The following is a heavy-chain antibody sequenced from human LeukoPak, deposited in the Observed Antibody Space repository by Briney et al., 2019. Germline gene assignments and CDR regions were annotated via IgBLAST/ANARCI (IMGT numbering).Heavy chain of an antibody. J-gene: IGHJ6*02. Sequence: GGSLRLSCAASGFTFSSYAMSWVRQAPGKGLEWVAVISYDGSNKYYADSVKGRFTISRDNSKNTLYLQMNSLRAEDTAVYYCARDRTSSGWYTYYYYYGMDVWGQGTTVTVSS. CDR1: GFTFSSYA. D-gene: IGHD6-19*01. V-gene: IGHV3-30-3*01. CDR3: ARDRTSSGWYTYYYYYGMDV. CDR2: ISYDGSNK.